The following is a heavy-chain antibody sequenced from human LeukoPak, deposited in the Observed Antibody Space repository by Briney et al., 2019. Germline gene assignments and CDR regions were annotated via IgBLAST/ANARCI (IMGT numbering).Heavy chain of an antibody. CDR1: GGSVTSYY. CDR2: IYYSGGT. CDR3: ARHARSTFSTSWYDS. Sequence: PSETLSLTCTVSGGSVTSYYWSCIRQPPGKGLEWIAYIYYSGGTNYNPSLKSRVTISVNTSKNQFSLKLSSVTAADTAVYYCARHARSTFSTSWYDSWGQGTLVTVSS. V-gene: IGHV4-59*08. J-gene: IGHJ5*01. D-gene: IGHD2-2*01.